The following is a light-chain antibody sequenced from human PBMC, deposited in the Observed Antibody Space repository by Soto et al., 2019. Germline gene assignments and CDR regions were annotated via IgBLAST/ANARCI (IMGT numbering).Light chain of an antibody. J-gene: IGLJ1*01. CDR1: SSDIGVYNY. V-gene: IGLV2-14*01. CDR3: SSYTTSNTYV. CDR2: EVN. Sequence: QSALTQPASVSGSPGQSITFSCTGTSSDIGVYNYVSWYQQHPGKAPKLMIYEVNNRPSGVSNRFSGSKSGKTASLNISGLQAEDEADYYCSSYTTSNTYVFGTGTNVTVL.